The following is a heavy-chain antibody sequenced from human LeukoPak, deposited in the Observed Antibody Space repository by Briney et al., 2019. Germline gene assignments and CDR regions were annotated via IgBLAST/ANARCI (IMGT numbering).Heavy chain of an antibody. V-gene: IGHV3-33*06. J-gene: IGHJ4*02. D-gene: IGHD3-16*01. Sequence: GGSLRLSCAASGFTFSSNGMHWVRQAPGKGLEWVAVIWYDGSDKYYADSVKGRFTISRDNSKNMVYLQMNSLRAEDTAVYYCVNQRFNLILGNTYCWGQGTLVTVSS. CDR2: IWYDGSDK. CDR1: GFTFSSNG. CDR3: VNQRFNLILGNTYC.